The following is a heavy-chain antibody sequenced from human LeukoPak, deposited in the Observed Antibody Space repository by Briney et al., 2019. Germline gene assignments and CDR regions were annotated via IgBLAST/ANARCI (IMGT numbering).Heavy chain of an antibody. CDR1: GLTFSDRD. D-gene: IGHD5-18*01. CDR2: SRNKAKSHTT. V-gene: IGHV3-72*01. Sequence: GGSLRLSCAASGLTFSDRDMDWVRQAPGKGLEWVGRSRNKAKSHTTEYAASVKGRFTISRDNSNNSVWLQMNSLKTEDTAVYYCALWSYYYYGLDVWGQGTTVTVSS. CDR3: ALWSYYYYGLDV. J-gene: IGHJ6*02.